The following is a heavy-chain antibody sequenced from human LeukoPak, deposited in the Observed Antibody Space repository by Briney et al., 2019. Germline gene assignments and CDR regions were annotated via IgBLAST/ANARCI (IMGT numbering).Heavy chain of an antibody. CDR1: GYTFTNYA. CDR3: ARERRSSSPGEQQLVRAFDI. V-gene: IGHV7-4-1*02. J-gene: IGHJ3*02. Sequence: GASVKVSCKASGYTFTNYAMNWVRQAPGQGLEWMGWINTNTGNPTYAQGFTGRFVFSLDTSVSTVYLQISSLKAEDTAMYYCARERRSSSPGEQQLVRAFDIWGQGTMVTVSS. D-gene: IGHD6-13*01. CDR2: INTNTGNP.